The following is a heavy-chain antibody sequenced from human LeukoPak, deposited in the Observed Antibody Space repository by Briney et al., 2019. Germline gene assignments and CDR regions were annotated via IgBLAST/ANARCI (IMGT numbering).Heavy chain of an antibody. D-gene: IGHD6-13*01. V-gene: IGHV4-34*01. CDR3: ARGRIGYSSSWGFPHTFDI. CDR2: INHSGST. CDR1: GGSFSDYD. J-gene: IGHJ3*02. Sequence: SETLSLTCAVSGGSFSDYDWSWIRQPPGKGLEWIGEINHSGSTNYNPSLKSRVTISVDTSKNQFSLKLSSVTAADTAVYYCARGRIGYSSSWGFPHTFDIWGQGTMVTVSS.